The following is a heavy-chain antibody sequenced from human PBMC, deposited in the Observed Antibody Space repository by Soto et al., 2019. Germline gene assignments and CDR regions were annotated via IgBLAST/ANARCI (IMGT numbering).Heavy chain of an antibody. J-gene: IGHJ1*01. D-gene: IGHD2-15*01. CDR1: GFTFSSYA. Sequence: GSLRLSCSASGFTFSSYAMHWVRQAPGKGLEYASAISSNGGSTYYADSVKGRFTISRDNSKNTLYLQMSSLRAEDTAVYYCVLRGKYFQHWGQGTLVTVSS. CDR3: VLRGKYFQH. CDR2: ISSNGGST. V-gene: IGHV3-64D*06.